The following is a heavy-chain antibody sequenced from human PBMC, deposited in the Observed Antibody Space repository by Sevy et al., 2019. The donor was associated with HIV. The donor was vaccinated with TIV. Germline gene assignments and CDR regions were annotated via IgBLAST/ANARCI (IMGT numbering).Heavy chain of an antibody. CDR3: ASHDWGREDY. CDR1: GYSISSGYW. Sequence: SETLSLTCVVSGYSISSGYWWDWFRRPPGKGLEWIGAIHYTGTTQYTPSLNRRVTVSADTSKDQFSLRLSSMTAADRAVYYGASHDWGREDYWGQGTLVTVSS. D-gene: IGHD7-27*01. V-gene: IGHV4-38-2*01. J-gene: IGHJ4*02. CDR2: IHYTGTT.